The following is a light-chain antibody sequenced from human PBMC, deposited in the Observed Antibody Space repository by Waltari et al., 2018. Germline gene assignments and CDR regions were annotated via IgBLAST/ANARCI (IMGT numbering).Light chain of an antibody. J-gene: IGKJ5*01. Sequence: EIVLTQSPATLSLSPGERATLSCRASQSVSSSLGWYQQRPGQAPRLLIYYASSRATGIPARFSGSGSGTDFTLTISSLEPEDFAVYYCQQRSKWPITFGQGTRLEIK. CDR1: QSVSSS. CDR2: YAS. V-gene: IGKV3-11*01. CDR3: QQRSKWPIT.